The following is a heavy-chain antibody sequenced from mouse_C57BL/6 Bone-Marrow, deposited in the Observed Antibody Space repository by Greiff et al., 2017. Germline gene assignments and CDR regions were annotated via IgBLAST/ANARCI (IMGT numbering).Heavy chain of an antibody. J-gene: IGHJ3*01. CDR2: ISSGGSYT. D-gene: IGHD3-2*02. V-gene: IGHV5-6*02. CDR3: ARHQTAQALFAY. CDR1: GFTFSSYG. Sequence: DVKLVESGGDLVKPGGSLKLSCAASGFTFSSYGMSWVRQTPDKRLEWVATISSGGSYTYYPDSVKGRFTISRDNAKNTLYLQMSSLKSEDTAMYYCARHQTAQALFAYWGQGTLVTVSA.